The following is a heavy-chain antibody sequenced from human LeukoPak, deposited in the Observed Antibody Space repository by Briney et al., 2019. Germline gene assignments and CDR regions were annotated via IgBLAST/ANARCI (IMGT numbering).Heavy chain of an antibody. J-gene: IGHJ4*02. CDR2: ISYDGSNK. CDR1: GFTFSSYA. D-gene: IGHD6-6*01. V-gene: IGHV3-30-3*01. Sequence: GGSLRLSCAASGFTFSSYAMHWVRQAPGKGLEWVAVISYDGSNKYYADSVKGRFTISRDNSKNTLYLQMNSLRAEDTAVYYCAKENVYSSSSGIDYWGQGTLVTVSS. CDR3: AKENVYSSSSGIDY.